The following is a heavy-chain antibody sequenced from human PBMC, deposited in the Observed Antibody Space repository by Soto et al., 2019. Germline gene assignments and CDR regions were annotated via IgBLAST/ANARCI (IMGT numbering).Heavy chain of an antibody. V-gene: IGHV4-34*01. CDR2: INHSGST. CDR3: ARLKGSGWYNWYFDL. D-gene: IGHD6-19*01. Sequence: SETLSLTCAVYGGSFSGYYWSWIRQPPGKGLEWIGEINHSGSTNYNPSLKSRVTISVDTSKNQFSLKLSSVTAADTAVYYCARLKGSGWYNWYFDLWGRGTLVTVSS. CDR1: GGSFSGYY. J-gene: IGHJ2*01.